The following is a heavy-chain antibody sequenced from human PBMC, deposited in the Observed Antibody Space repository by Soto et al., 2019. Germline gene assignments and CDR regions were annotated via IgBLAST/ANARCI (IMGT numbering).Heavy chain of an antibody. CDR2: ISYDGSNK. D-gene: IGHD4-4*01. CDR1: GFTFSSYA. Sequence: VGSLRLSCAASGFTFSSYAMHWVRQAPGKGLEWVAVISYDGSNKYYADSVKGRFTISRDNSKNTLYLQMNSLRAEDTAVYYCARDHRPLNDYSNYVPYYFDYWGQGTLVTVSS. CDR3: ARDHRPLNDYSNYVPYYFDY. V-gene: IGHV3-30-3*01. J-gene: IGHJ4*02.